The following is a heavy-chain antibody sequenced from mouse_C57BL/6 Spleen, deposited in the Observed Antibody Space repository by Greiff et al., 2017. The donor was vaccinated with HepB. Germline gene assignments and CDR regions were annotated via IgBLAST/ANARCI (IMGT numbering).Heavy chain of an antibody. D-gene: IGHD4-1*01. CDR1: GYTFTSYW. CDR3: ARNWDVGY. Sequence: QVQLQQPGAELVKPGASVKLSCKASGYTFTSYWMQWVKQRPGQGLEWIGEIDPSDSYTNYNQKFKGKATLTVDTSSSTAYMQLSSLTSADSAVYYCARNWDVGYWGQGTTLTVSS. J-gene: IGHJ2*01. V-gene: IGHV1-50*01. CDR2: IDPSDSYT.